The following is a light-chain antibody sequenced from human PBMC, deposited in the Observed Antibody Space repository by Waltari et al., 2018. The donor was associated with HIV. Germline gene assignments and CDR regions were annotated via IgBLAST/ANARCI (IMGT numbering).Light chain of an antibody. CDR3: QVWDISTDHFV. V-gene: IGLV3-21*01. CDR1: NIGSKS. Sequence: SYVLTQIPSVSVAPGQTATITCGGNNIGSKSVHWYQQKSGQAPVLVIYYDSDRPSGIPERFSGSNSVNMATLTISRVEAGDEADYYCQVWDISTDHFVFGSGTQVTVL. J-gene: IGLJ1*01. CDR2: YDS.